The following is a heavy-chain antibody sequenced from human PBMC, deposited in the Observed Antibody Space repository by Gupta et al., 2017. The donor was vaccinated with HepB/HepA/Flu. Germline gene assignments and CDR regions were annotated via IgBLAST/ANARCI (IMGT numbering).Heavy chain of an antibody. D-gene: IGHD2-2*01. J-gene: IGHJ4*01. CDR2: INPHRGTT. Sequence: KASGYTFNAYFMHWVRQAPGQGLEWMGRINPHRGTTNYAQGLQGRVTMTRDTSINTADMELSSLRSDDTAVYFCARAEYCRGTNCHLFDSWGHGTLVTVSS. CDR3: ARAEYCRGTNCHLFDS. CDR1: GYTFNAYF. V-gene: IGHV1-2*06.